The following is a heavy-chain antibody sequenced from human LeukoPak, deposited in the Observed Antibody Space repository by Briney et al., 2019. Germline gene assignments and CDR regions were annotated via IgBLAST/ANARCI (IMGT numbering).Heavy chain of an antibody. CDR2: IWYDGSEK. Sequence: GGSLRLSCAASGFTFSNYGMHWVRRAPGKGLEWVAVIWYDGSEKYYADSVKGRFTISRDNSKTTLFLQMRSLRPEDTAVYYCVKDATRSTFLRGPLWGQGTLVTVSS. J-gene: IGHJ4*02. V-gene: IGHV3-30*02. CDR1: GFTFSNYG. CDR3: VKDATRSTFLRGPL. D-gene: IGHD2/OR15-2a*01.